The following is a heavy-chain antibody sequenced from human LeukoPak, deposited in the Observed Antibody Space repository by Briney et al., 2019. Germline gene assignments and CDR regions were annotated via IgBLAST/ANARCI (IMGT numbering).Heavy chain of an antibody. D-gene: IGHD6-19*01. V-gene: IGHV4-59*01. J-gene: IGHJ4*02. CDR2: IYYSGST. Sequence: SGTLSLTCTVSGGTIRSYYWSWIRQPPGKGLEWIGYIYYSGSTNYNPSLKSRVTISVDTSKNQLSLNLSSVTAADTAVYYCARVLPYSSGWGVDYWGQGTLVTVSS. CDR1: GGTIRSYY. CDR3: ARVLPYSSGWGVDY.